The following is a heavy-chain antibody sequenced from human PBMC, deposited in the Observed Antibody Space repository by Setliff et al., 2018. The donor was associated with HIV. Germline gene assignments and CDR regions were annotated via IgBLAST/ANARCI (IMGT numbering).Heavy chain of an antibody. V-gene: IGHV1-69*13. D-gene: IGHD3-16*01. J-gene: IGHJ4*02. CDR2: ISRFFNTT. CDR3: ARGWGSPRDSQVRYISLDH. CDR1: GDTYRNYA. Sequence: SVKVSCKASGDTYRNYAVNWVRQAPGQGLEWMGAISRFFNTTTYAHNFQGRVTITADESTSTGYMELRSLRSDDTAVYFCARGWGSPRDSQVRYISLDHWGQGSLVTVSS.